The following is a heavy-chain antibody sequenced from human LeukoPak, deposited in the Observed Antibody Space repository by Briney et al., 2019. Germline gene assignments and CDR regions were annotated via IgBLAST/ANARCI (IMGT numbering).Heavy chain of an antibody. J-gene: IGHJ4*02. V-gene: IGHV3-30-3*01. CDR2: ISYDGSNN. Sequence: GRSLRLSCAVSGFTFSSYAMHWVRQAPAKGLEWVAVISYDGSNNYYADSVKGRFTISRDNSKKTLYPQMNSLRAEDTVVYYCARVRGSVPYDSRGYYYFDYWGQGTLVTVSS. CDR3: ARVRGSVPYDSRGYYYFDY. CDR1: GFTFSSYA. D-gene: IGHD3-22*01.